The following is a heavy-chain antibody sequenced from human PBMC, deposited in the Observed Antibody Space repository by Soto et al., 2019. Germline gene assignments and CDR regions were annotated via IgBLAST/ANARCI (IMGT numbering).Heavy chain of an antibody. CDR2: ISGSGGST. D-gene: IGHD3-3*01. V-gene: IGHV3-23*01. Sequence: GGSLRLSCAASGFTFSSYAMSWVRQAPGKGLEWVSAISGSGGSTYYADSVKGRFTISRDNSKNTLYLQMNSLRAEDTAVYYCARSYDFWSGYYLYYYYGMDVWGQGTTVTVSS. J-gene: IGHJ6*02. CDR3: ARSYDFWSGYYLYYYYGMDV. CDR1: GFTFSSYA.